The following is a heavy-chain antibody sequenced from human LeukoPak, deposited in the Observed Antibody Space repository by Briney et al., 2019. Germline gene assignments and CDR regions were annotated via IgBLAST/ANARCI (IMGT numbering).Heavy chain of an antibody. J-gene: IGHJ6*03. V-gene: IGHV1-18*01. CDR2: ISAYNGNT. D-gene: IGHD3-10*01. CDR3: ARDHTMVRGVNPSYYYYYMDV. CDR1: GYTFTSYG. Sequence: GASVKVSCKASGYTFTSYGISWVRQAPGQGLEWMGWISAYNGNTNYAQKLQGRVTMTTDTSTSTAYMELRSLRSDDTAVYYCARDHTMVRGVNPSYYYYYMDVWGKGTTVTISS.